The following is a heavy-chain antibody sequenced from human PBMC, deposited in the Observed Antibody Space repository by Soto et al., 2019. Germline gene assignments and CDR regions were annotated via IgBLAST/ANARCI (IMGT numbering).Heavy chain of an antibody. CDR2: IYRSDAK. CDR1: GISLSTSGVG. Sequence: GSGPTLVNPTQTLTLTCSLSGISLSTSGVGLGWLRQPPGKALEWLALIYRSDAKHYSPSLKSRLTITKDTSKNQAVLTVTNMDPVDTATYYCARGLASLPVFAFDIWDQGTMATVSS. D-gene: IGHD3-3*02. CDR3: ARGLASLPVFAFDI. J-gene: IGHJ3*02. V-gene: IGHV2-5*01.